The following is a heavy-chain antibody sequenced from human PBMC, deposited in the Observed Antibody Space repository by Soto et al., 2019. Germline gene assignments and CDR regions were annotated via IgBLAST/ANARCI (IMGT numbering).Heavy chain of an antibody. Sequence: QVQLVESGGGVVQPGRSLRLSCAASGFTFSSYGMHWVRQAPGKGLEWVAVIWYDGSNKYYADSVKGRFTLSRDNSKNTLDLQMNSLRAEDTAVYYCARDRRTRFGVVIPDAFDIWGQGTMVTVSS. D-gene: IGHD3-3*01. CDR2: IWYDGSNK. CDR1: GFTFSSYG. CDR3: ARDRRTRFGVVIPDAFDI. V-gene: IGHV3-33*01. J-gene: IGHJ3*02.